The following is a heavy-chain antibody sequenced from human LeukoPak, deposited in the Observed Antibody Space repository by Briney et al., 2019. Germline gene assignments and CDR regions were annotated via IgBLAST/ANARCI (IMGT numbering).Heavy chain of an antibody. J-gene: IGHJ4*02. CDR2: INPNSGGT. D-gene: IGHD2-15*01. V-gene: IGHV1-2*02. Sequence: GASVKVSCKASGYTFTGYYMHWVRQAPGQGLEWMGWINPNSGGTKYAQKFQGRVTMTSDASISTAYMELSSLRSDDTAVCYCASRPDQHLLYYFDYWGQGALVTVSS. CDR3: ASRPDQHLLYYFDY. CDR1: GYTFTGYY.